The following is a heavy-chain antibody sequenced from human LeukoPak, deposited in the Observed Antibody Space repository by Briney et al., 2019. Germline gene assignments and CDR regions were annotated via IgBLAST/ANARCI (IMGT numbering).Heavy chain of an antibody. CDR3: ARGRGDY. CDR2: IKADGSEK. Sequence: GGSLTLSCAASGFTFSTSWMTWVRLAPGKGLEWVANIKADGSEKYYVDSVKGRFTISRDNAKNSLFLQMNSLRAEDTAVYYCARGRGDYWGQGTLVTVSS. J-gene: IGHJ4*02. V-gene: IGHV3-7*01. CDR1: GFTFSTSW.